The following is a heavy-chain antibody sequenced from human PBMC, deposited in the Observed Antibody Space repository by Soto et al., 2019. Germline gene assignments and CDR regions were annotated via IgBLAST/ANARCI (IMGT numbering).Heavy chain of an antibody. D-gene: IGHD6-13*01. CDR2: IYYSGST. CDR1: GGSISSSSYY. J-gene: IGHJ2*01. CDR3: ARRGGPYSSSWYGADCDL. V-gene: IGHV4-39*01. Sequence: QLQLQESGPGLVKPSETLSLTCTVSGGSISSSSYYWGWIRQPPGKGLEWIGSIYYSGSTYYNPSLRSRATISVDTSKTQLSLKLDSVTAAETAVYYCARRGGPYSSSWYGADCDLWGRGNLVTVSS.